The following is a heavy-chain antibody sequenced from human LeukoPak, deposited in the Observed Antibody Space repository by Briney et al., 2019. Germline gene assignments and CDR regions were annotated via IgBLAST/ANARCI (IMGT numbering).Heavy chain of an antibody. CDR2: ISGSGGST. CDR1: GFSFSRFG. D-gene: IGHD3-16*01. Sequence: GGSLRLSCVASGFSFSRFGVSWVRQAPGTGLEWVSGISGSGGSTYYADSVKGRFTISRDNSKNTLYLQMNSLRAEDTAVYYCAKGGYEYVWGSFDYWGQGTLVTVSS. J-gene: IGHJ4*02. V-gene: IGHV3-23*01. CDR3: AKGGYEYVWGSFDY.